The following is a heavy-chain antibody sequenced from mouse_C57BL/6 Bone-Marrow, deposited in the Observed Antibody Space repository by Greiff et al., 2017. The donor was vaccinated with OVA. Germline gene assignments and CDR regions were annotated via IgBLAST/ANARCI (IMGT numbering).Heavy chain of an antibody. Sequence: EVQLQQSVAELVRPGASVKLSCTASGFNIKNTYMHWVKQRPEQGLEWIGRIDPANGNTKYAPKFQGKATITADTSSNTAYLQLSSLTSEDTAIYYCVSFYYYGSSYRGYAMDYWGQGTSVTVSS. D-gene: IGHD1-1*01. CDR3: VSFYYYGSSYRGYAMDY. CDR2: IDPANGNT. J-gene: IGHJ4*01. CDR1: GFNIKNTY. V-gene: IGHV14-3*01.